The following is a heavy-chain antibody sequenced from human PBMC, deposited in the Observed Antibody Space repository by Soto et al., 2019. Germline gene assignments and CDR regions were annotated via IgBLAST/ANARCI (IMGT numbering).Heavy chain of an antibody. Sequence: EMYLVESGGGLVQTGGSLRLSCEISQSAEATVRRDWMNWVRQAPEKGLEWRAHINQDGRERYYLGSVKARFTISRDNAKNSLYLQMISLGAEDTAMYYCSGGVGDAFWGQGTLVTVSS. CDR2: INQDGRER. V-gene: IGHV3-7*04. D-gene: IGHD1-26*01. CDR3: SGGVGDAF. CDR1: QSAEATVRRDW. J-gene: IGHJ4*02.